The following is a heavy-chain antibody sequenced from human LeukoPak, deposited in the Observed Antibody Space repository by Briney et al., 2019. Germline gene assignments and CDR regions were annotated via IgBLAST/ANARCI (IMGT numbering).Heavy chain of an antibody. CDR3: ARGRNYYGSVDY. Sequence: PSETLSLTCGVSGYTISSGYYWGWIRQPPGKGLEWIGYIYYSGSTNYNPSLKSRVTISVDTSKNQFSLKLSSVTAADTAVYYCARGRNYYGSVDYWGQGTLVTVSS. V-gene: IGHV4-61*01. D-gene: IGHD3-10*01. J-gene: IGHJ4*02. CDR2: IYYSGST. CDR1: GYTISSGYY.